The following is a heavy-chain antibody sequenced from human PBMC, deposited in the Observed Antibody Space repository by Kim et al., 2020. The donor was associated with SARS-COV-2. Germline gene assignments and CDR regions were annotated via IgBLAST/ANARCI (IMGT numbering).Heavy chain of an antibody. CDR2: IGTDGDR. CDR3: ARGHDNRNYDDSFWFDT. V-gene: IGHV3-13*01. CDR1: GFDFMNYD. J-gene: IGHJ5*01. Sequence: GGSLRLSCAASGFDFMNYDMHWVRLGLGGGLEWVSCIGTDGDRYYPGSMKGRFTVSREDAENSLYLQIDTLKLEDTGVYFCARGHDNRNYDDSFWFDTWG. D-gene: IGHD1-7*01.